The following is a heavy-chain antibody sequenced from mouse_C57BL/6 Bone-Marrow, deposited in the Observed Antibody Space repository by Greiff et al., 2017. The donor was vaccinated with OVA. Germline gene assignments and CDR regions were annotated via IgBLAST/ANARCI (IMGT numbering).Heavy chain of an antibody. V-gene: IGHV1-72*01. Sequence: QVQLQQPGAELVKPGASVKLSCKASGYTFTSYWMHWVKQRPGRGLEWIGRIDPNSGGTKYNEKFKSKATLTVDKPSSTAYMQLSSLTSADSAVYYCASRGITTVPYWYFDVWGTGTTVTVSS. D-gene: IGHD1-1*01. CDR2: IDPNSGGT. CDR3: ASRGITTVPYWYFDV. J-gene: IGHJ1*03. CDR1: GYTFTSYW.